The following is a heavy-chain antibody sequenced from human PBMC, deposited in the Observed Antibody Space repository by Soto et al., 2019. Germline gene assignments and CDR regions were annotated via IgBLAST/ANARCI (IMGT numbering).Heavy chain of an antibody. Sequence: ASVKVSCKASGYTFTSYAMHWVRQAPGQRLEWMGWINAGNGNTKYSQKFQGRVTITRDTSASTAYMELSSLRSEDTAVYYCARVRYDFWSGYVESFAFWGQGSLDTVSS. V-gene: IGHV1-3*01. CDR2: INAGNGNT. J-gene: IGHJ4*02. CDR3: ARVRYDFWSGYVESFAF. D-gene: IGHD3-3*01. CDR1: GYTFTSYA.